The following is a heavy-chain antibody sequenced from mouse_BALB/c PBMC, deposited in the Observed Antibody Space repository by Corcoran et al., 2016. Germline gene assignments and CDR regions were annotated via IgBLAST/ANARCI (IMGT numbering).Heavy chain of an antibody. CDR2: INTYTGEP. CDR1: GYTFTNYG. V-gene: IGHV9-1*02. Sequence: QIQLVQSGPELKKPGETVKISCQASGYTFTNYGMNWVKQSPGKGLKWMGWINTYTGEPTYADDFKGRFAFSLETSASTAYLQINNLKNEDMATYFCARSGSSYGWYFDVWGAGTTVTVSS. D-gene: IGHD1-1*01. CDR3: ARSGSSYGWYFDV. J-gene: IGHJ1*01.